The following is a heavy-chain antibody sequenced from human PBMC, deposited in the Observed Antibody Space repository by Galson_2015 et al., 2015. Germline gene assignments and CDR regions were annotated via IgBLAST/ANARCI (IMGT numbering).Heavy chain of an antibody. D-gene: IGHD6-13*01. J-gene: IGHJ5*02. CDR1: GYTFTSYA. V-gene: IGHV1-3*04. CDR2: IDTANGNT. Sequence: SVKVSCKASGYTFTSYAIHWVRQAPGQRLECMGWIDTANGNTKCSQKFQGRVTITRDTSASTIYMELSSLRFEDTAVYYCARPAAAGLSWGQGTLVTVSS. CDR3: ARPAAAGLS.